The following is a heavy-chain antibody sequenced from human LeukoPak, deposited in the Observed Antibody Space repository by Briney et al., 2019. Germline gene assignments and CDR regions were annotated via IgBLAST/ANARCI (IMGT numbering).Heavy chain of an antibody. Sequence: GGSLRLSCTASGFTFGDYAMSWVRQAPGKGLEWVGFIRSKAYGGTTESAASVKGRFTISRDDSKSIAYLQMNSLKTEDTAVYYCTRDEELYYDFWSGYYGAPVDYFDYWGQGTLVTVSS. CDR1: GFTFGDYA. CDR2: IRSKAYGGTT. J-gene: IGHJ4*02. V-gene: IGHV3-49*04. CDR3: TRDEELYYDFWSGYYGAPVDYFDY. D-gene: IGHD3-3*01.